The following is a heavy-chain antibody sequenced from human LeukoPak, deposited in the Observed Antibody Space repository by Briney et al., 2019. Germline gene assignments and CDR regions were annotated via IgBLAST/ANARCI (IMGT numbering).Heavy chain of an antibody. J-gene: IGHJ4*02. Sequence: ASVKVSCKASGYTFTSYDINWVRQATGQGLEWMGWMNPNSGNTGYAQKFQGRVTMTRNTSISTAYMELSSLRSEDTAVYYCARGPTPYYDFWSGYYYGYYFDYWGQGTLATVSS. CDR1: GYTFTSYD. CDR2: MNPNSGNT. D-gene: IGHD3-3*01. CDR3: ARGPTPYYDFWSGYYYGYYFDY. V-gene: IGHV1-8*01.